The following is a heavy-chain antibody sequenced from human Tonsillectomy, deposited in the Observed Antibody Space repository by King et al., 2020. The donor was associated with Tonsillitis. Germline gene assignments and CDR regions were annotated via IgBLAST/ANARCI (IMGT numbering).Heavy chain of an antibody. CDR2: IYYSGST. J-gene: IGHJ3*02. V-gene: IGHV4-59*01. D-gene: IGHD3-3*01. CDR1: GGSISSYY. Sequence: QLQESGPGLVKPSETLSLTCTVSGGSISSYYWSWIRQPPGKGLEWIGYIYYSGSTNYNPSLKSRVTISVDTSKNQFSLKLSSVTAADTAVYYCAREAKYYDFWSGYQDAFDIWGQGTMVTVSS. CDR3: AREAKYYDFWSGYQDAFDI.